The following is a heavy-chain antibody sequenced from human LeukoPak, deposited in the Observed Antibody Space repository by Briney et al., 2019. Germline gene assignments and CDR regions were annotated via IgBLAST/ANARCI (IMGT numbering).Heavy chain of an antibody. CDR1: GGSFSGYY. J-gene: IGHJ4*02. CDR3: ARYYGSGSPRRYFDY. CDR2: INHSGST. Sequence: SSETLSLTCAVYGGSFSGYYWSWIRQPPGKGLEWIGEINHSGSTNYNPSLKSRVTISVDTSKNQFSLKLSSVTAADTAVYYCARYYGSGSPRRYFDYWGQGTLVTVSS. D-gene: IGHD3-10*01. V-gene: IGHV4-34*01.